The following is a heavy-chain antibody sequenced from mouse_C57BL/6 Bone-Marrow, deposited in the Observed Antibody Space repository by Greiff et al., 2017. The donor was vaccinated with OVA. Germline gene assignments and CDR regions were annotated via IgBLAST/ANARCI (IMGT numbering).Heavy chain of an antibody. V-gene: IGHV1-82*01. J-gene: IGHJ3*01. CDR1: GYAFSSSW. D-gene: IGHD3-3*01. Sequence: QVQLQQSGPELVKPGASVKISCKASGYAFSSSWMNWVKQGPGKGLEWIGRIYPGDGDTNYNGKFKGKATLTADKSSSTAYMQLSSLTSEDAAVYFCAREGPFAYWGQGTLVTVSA. CDR3: AREGPFAY. CDR2: IYPGDGDT.